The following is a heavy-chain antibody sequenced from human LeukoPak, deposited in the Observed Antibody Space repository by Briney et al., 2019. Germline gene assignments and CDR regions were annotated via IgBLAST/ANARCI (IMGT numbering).Heavy chain of an antibody. J-gene: IGHJ4*02. V-gene: IGHV1-46*01. Sequence: GASVKVSCKASGYTFTSYYMHWVRQAPGQGLEWMGIINPSGGSTSYAQKFQGRVTMIRDTSTSTVYMELSSLRSEDTAVYYCARGEYYDSSGYSLGGYWGQGTLVTVSS. CDR2: INPSGGST. CDR3: ARGEYYDSSGYSLGGY. CDR1: GYTFTSYY. D-gene: IGHD3-22*01.